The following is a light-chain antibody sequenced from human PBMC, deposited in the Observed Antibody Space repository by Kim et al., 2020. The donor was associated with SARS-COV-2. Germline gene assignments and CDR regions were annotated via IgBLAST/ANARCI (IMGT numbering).Light chain of an antibody. Sequence: GQSGTISCSGRTSNIGKTYVYWYQQLPGTAPRLLIYGNNQRPSGVPDRFSGSKSGTSASLAISGLRSEDEADYYCAAWDDTLSARVFGGGTQLTVL. V-gene: IGLV1-47*02. J-gene: IGLJ3*02. CDR2: GNN. CDR1: TSNIGKTY. CDR3: AAWDDTLSARV.